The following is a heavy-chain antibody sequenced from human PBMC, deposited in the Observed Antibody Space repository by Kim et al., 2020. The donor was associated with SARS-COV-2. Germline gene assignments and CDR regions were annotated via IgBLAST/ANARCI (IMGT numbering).Heavy chain of an antibody. CDR1: GFTFSSYN. Sequence: GGSLRLSCAASGFTFSSYNMNWFRQAPGKGLEWVSSISSSSSYIYYADSVKGRFTISRDNAKNSLYLQMNSLRAEDTAVYYCARGITMVRGADVWGKGTTVTVSS. CDR2: ISSSSSYI. D-gene: IGHD3-10*01. CDR3: ARGITMVRGADV. J-gene: IGHJ6*04. V-gene: IGHV3-21*01.